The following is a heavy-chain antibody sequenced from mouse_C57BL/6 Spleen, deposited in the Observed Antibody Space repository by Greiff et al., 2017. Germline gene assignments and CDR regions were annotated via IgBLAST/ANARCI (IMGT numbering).Heavy chain of an antibody. CDR3: AREMTTVVAPYYFDY. Sequence: VQLLQSGAELVMPGASVKLSCKASGYTFTSYWMHWVQQTPGQGLEWIGEIGPSGSYTNYTHKFKGKSTFSVDKSSSTTYMQLSSLTSEDSAVYYCAREMTTVVAPYYFDYWGQGTTLTVSS. J-gene: IGHJ2*01. CDR1: GYTFTSYW. V-gene: IGHV1-69*01. D-gene: IGHD1-1*01. CDR2: IGPSGSYT.